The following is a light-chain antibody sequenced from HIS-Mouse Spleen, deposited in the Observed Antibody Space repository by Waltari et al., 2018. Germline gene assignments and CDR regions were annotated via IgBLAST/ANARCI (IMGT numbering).Light chain of an antibody. CDR3: YSTDSSGNHRV. CDR1: ALPKKY. J-gene: IGLJ2*01. CDR2: EDS. Sequence: SYELTQPPSVSVSPGQTARITCSGDALPKKYAYWYQQKSGQAPGLVMYEDSKRPSGIPGGFSGSSSGTMATLTIRGAQVEDEADYYCYSTDSSGNHRVFGGGTKLTVL. V-gene: IGLV3-10*01.